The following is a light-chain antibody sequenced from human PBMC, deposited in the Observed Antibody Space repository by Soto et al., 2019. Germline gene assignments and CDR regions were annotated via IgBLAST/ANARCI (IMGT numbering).Light chain of an antibody. Sequence: DIQMTQSPSSLPASVGDRVTIACQASQDINKFLNWYQQRPGEAPKLLIFHTSNLETGVPSRFSGSGSGTSFTFTITSLQPDDFATYYCQQYETLPYTFGQGTK. CDR1: QDINKF. CDR2: HTS. CDR3: QQYETLPYT. J-gene: IGKJ2*01. V-gene: IGKV1-33*01.